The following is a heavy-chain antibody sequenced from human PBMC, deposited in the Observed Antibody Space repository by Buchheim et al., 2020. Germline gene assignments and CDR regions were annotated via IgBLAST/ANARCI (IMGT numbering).Heavy chain of an antibody. CDR1: GGSFSGYY. CDR2: INHSGST. J-gene: IGHJ5*02. Sequence: QVQLQQWGAGLLKPSETLSLTCAVYGGSFSGYYWSWIRQPPGKGLEWIGEINHSGSTNYNPSLKSRVTISVDMSKNQFSLKLSSVTAADTAVYYCARGPYSSGWYYWFDPWGQGTL. D-gene: IGHD6-19*01. V-gene: IGHV4-34*01. CDR3: ARGPYSSGWYYWFDP.